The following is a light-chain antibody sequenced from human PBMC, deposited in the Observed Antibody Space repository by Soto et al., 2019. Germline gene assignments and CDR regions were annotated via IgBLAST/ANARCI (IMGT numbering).Light chain of an antibody. CDR1: QNVSSS. V-gene: IGKV3-11*01. Sequence: EIVLTQSPATLSLSPGERATLSCRASQNVSSSLAWYQQRPGQAPRVLFYDASYRAPGIPARFSGSGSGTDFTLSISSLEPEDFAVYYCQQRSNWLTFGGGTKVEIK. CDR3: QQRSNWLT. CDR2: DAS. J-gene: IGKJ4*01.